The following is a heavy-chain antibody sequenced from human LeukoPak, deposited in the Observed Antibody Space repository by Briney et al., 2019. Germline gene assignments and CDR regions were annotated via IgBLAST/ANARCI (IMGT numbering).Heavy chain of an antibody. J-gene: IGHJ4*02. CDR3: ARDLLAVTTGGATY. D-gene: IGHD4-17*01. V-gene: IGHV3-23*01. CDR1: GFTFSSYA. CDR2: ISGSGGST. Sequence: GGSLRLSCAASGFTFSSYAMSWVRQAPGKGLEWVSAISGSGGSTYYADSVKGRFTISRDNSKNTLYLQMNSLRAEDTAVYYCARDLLAVTTGGATYWGQGTLVTVSS.